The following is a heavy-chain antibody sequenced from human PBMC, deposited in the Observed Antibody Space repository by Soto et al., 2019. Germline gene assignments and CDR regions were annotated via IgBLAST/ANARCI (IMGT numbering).Heavy chain of an antibody. CDR2: IIPLFGTA. CDR3: ARSLIAAAGLTYYYYGLDV. CDR1: GGTFSNYV. D-gene: IGHD6-13*01. J-gene: IGHJ6*02. Sequence: QVQLVQSGAEVKKPGSSVKVSCKASGGTFSNYVVTWVRQAPGQGLEWMGGIIPLFGTANYAQEFQGRVKITADESTSTDYMELSSLRYEDTAVYYCARSLIAAAGLTYYYYGLDVWGQGTTVTDPS. V-gene: IGHV1-69*01.